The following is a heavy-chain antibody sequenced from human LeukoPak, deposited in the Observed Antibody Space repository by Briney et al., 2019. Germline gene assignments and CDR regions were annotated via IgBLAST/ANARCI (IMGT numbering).Heavy chain of an antibody. CDR2: LWYDGSNK. J-gene: IGHJ6*04. D-gene: IGHD6-19*01. Sequence: GGSLRLSCAASGFTFSSYGMHWVRQAPGKGLEWVAVLWYDGSNKYYADSVKGRFTISRDNSKNTLYLQMNSLRAEDTAVYYCARYSSGWYYYGMDVWGKGTTVTVSS. CDR3: ARYSSGWYYYGMDV. CDR1: GFTFSSYG. V-gene: IGHV3-33*01.